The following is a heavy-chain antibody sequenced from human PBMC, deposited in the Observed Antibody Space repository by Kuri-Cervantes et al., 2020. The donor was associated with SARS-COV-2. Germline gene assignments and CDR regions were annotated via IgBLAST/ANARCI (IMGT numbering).Heavy chain of an antibody. J-gene: IGHJ4*02. Sequence: GGSLRLSCAASGFTVSSNYMSWVRQAPGKGLEWVSVIYSGGSTYYADSVKGRFTMSRDSSKKSLYLQMDSLTVEDTALYYCAKVFGVGSNIKYFDSWGQGTVVTVSS. CDR2: IYSGGST. CDR1: GFTVSSNY. CDR3: AKVFGVGSNIKYFDS. D-gene: IGHD3-10*02. V-gene: IGHV3-53*05.